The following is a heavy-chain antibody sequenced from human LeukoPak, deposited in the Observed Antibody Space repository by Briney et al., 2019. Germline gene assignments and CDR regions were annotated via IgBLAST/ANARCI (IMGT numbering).Heavy chain of an antibody. V-gene: IGHV1-2*02. Sequence: ASVKVSCKASGYTFTDYYMHWVRQAPGQGLEWMGWINPNSGGTNYAQKFQGRVTMTRDTSISTAYMELSSLRSEDMAVYYCARDPLYYDILTGYYNLYYFDYWGQGTLVTVSS. CDR3: ARDPLYYDILTGYYNLYYFDY. CDR2: INPNSGGT. D-gene: IGHD3-9*01. CDR1: GYTFTDYY. J-gene: IGHJ4*02.